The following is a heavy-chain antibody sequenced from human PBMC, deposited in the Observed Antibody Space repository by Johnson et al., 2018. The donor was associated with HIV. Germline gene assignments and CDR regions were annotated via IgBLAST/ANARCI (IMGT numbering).Heavy chain of an antibody. J-gene: IGHJ3*02. V-gene: IGHV3-7*05. CDR2: IKQDGSEK. CDR3: ASLVGSSSGEAFDI. D-gene: IGHD6-6*01. Sequence: VQLVESGRGLVQPGGSLRLSCAASGFTFSSYWMSWVRQAPGKGLEWVANIKQDGSEKYYVDSVKGRFTISRDNAKNSLYLQMNSLRAEDTAVYYCASLVGSSSGEAFDIWGQGTMVTVSS. CDR1: GFTFSSYW.